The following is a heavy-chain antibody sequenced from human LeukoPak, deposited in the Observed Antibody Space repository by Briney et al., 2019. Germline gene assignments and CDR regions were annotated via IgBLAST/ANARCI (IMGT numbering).Heavy chain of an antibody. CDR2: ISGDGRTI. J-gene: IGHJ4*02. Sequence: GGALRLSCSASGFAFSAFDMHWVRQAPGKGLEYLSAISGDGRTIYYADSVRGRFTISRDNAKNTLYLQMSSLRVEDTALYYCVKIARDWGQGTLVTVSS. V-gene: IGHV3-64D*09. CDR3: VKIARD. CDR1: GFAFSAFD.